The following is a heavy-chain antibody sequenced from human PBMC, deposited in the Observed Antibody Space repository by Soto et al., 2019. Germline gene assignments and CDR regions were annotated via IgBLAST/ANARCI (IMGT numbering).Heavy chain of an antibody. J-gene: IGHJ5*02. CDR3: ARGGFVLMVYARGWFDP. V-gene: IGHV4-34*01. D-gene: IGHD2-8*01. Sequence: SETLSLTCAVYGGSFSGYYWSWIRQPPGKGLEWIGEINHSGSTNYNPSLKSRVTISVDTSKNQFSLKLSSVTAADTAVYYCARGGFVLMVYARGWFDPWGQGTLVTVSS. CDR1: GGSFSGYY. CDR2: INHSGST.